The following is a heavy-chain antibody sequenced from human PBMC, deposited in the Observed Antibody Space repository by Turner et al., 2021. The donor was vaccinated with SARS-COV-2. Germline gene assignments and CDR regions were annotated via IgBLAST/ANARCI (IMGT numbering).Heavy chain of an antibody. CDR1: GYTFTSYA. CDR2: INAGNGKT. CDR3: ERDVGYCSSTSCYTGSHFDY. V-gene: IGHV1-3*01. D-gene: IGHD2-2*02. J-gene: IGHJ4*02. Sequence: QVQLVQSGAEVKKPGASVKVSCKASGYTFTSYAMHWVRQAPGQRLEWMGWINAGNGKTKYSQKFQGRVTITRDTSASTAYMELSSLRSEDTAVYYCERDVGYCSSTSCYTGSHFDYWGQGTLVTVSS.